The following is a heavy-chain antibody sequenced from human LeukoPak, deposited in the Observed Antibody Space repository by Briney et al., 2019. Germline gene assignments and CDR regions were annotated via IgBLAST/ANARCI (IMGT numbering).Heavy chain of an antibody. D-gene: IGHD2-15*01. CDR2: IYPGDSDT. Sequence: GESLKISCKGSGYSFTSYWIGWVRQMPGKGLEWMGIIYPGDSDTRYSPSFQGQVTISADKSISTAYLQWSSLKASDTAMYYCARQAWEYCSGGSCCSGWYFDLWGRGTLVTVSS. V-gene: IGHV5-51*01. CDR1: GYSFTSYW. CDR3: ARQAWEYCSGGSCCSGWYFDL. J-gene: IGHJ2*01.